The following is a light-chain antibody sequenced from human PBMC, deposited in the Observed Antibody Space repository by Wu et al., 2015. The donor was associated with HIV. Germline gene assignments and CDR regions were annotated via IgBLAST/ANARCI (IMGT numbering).Light chain of an antibody. Sequence: EIVMTQSPATLSVSPGERATLSCRASQSVSSNLAWYQQKPGQAPRLLIYGASTRATGIPVRFSSSGSGTEFTLTINSLQSEDFAVYYCQQYNNWPLLFGPGTKVDIK. CDR3: QQYNNWPLL. CDR2: GAS. J-gene: IGKJ3*01. V-gene: IGKV3-15*01. CDR1: QSVSSN.